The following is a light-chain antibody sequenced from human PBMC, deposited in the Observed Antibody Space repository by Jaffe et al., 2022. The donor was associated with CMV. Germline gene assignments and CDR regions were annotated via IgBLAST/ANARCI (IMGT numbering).Light chain of an antibody. CDR3: QSYDSSLSGVV. Sequence: QSVLTQPPSVSGAPGQRVTISCTGSSSNIGAGYYVHWYQQLPGTAPKLLIYDNNNRPSGVPDRFSGSKSGTSASLAITGLQAEDEADYYCQSYDSSLSGVVFGGGTKLTVL. V-gene: IGLV1-40*01. CDR2: DNN. J-gene: IGLJ2*01. CDR1: SSNIGAGYY.